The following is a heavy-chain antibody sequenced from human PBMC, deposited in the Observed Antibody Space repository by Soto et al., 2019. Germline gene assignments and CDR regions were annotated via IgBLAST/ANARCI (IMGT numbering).Heavy chain of an antibody. CDR3: GREGVVLPAFEF. Sequence: GGSLRLSCAASGFTFSDHYMDWVRQAPGKGLEWVARSKNKENTYTTEYAASVKGRFTISRDDSKNSLFLQMNGLKTEDTAVYYWGREGVVLPAFEFGGKGKMVT. CDR1: GFTFSDHY. CDR2: SKNKENTYTT. J-gene: IGHJ3*01. V-gene: IGHV3-72*01.